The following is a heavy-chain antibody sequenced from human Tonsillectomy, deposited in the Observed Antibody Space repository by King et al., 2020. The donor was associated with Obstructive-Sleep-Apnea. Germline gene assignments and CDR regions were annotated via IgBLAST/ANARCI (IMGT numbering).Heavy chain of an antibody. Sequence: VQLVESGGGVVQPGRSLRLSCDASGFTFSTYGMHWVRQAPGKGLEWVAVICYDGFNKNYVDSVKGRFTISRDNSKNTLYLNMNSLRGEVTAVYYCASEIVGGAFDIWGHGPLVTVSS. J-gene: IGHJ3*02. V-gene: IGHV3-33*01. CDR1: GFTFSTYG. CDR2: ICYDGFNK. CDR3: ASEIVGGAFDI. D-gene: IGHD3-16*01.